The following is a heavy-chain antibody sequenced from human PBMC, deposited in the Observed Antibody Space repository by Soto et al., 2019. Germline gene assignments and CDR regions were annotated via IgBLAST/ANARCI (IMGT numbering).Heavy chain of an antibody. CDR3: ARDRVYCSSTSSYSYNWFDP. CDR2: IIPIFGTA. J-gene: IGHJ5*02. V-gene: IGHV1-69*13. D-gene: IGHD2-2*01. CDR1: GGTFSSYA. Sequence: SVKVSCKASGGTFSSYAISWVRQAPGQGLEWMGGIIPIFGTANYAQKFQGRVTITADESTSTAYMELSSLRSEDTAVYYCARDRVYCSSTSSYSYNWFDPWGQGTLVTVSS.